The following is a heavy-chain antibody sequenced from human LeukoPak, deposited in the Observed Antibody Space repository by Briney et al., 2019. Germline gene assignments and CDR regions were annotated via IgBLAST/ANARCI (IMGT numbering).Heavy chain of an antibody. CDR3: ARFEYSGYDYAFDI. D-gene: IGHD5-12*01. J-gene: IGHJ3*02. Sequence: PSETLSLTCTVSGGSISSSSYYWGWIRHPPGKGLEWIGSIYYSGSTYYNPSLKRRVTISVDKSKNQFSLKLSSVTAADTAVYYCARFEYSGYDYAFDIWGQGTMVTVSS. V-gene: IGHV4-39*01. CDR2: IYYSGST. CDR1: GGSISSSSYY.